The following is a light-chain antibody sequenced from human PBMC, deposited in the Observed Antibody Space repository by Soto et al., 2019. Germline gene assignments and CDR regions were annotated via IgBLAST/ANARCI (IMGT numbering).Light chain of an antibody. CDR1: QSVTIK. Sequence: EIVMTQSPATLSVSPGERAALSCRASQSVTIKLAWYPQKSCQSPRLLIYDASTRAAGVPARFSGSESGTEFTLTISSLPSEDFAVYDCQQDNTWPPDTLGQGNKLEIK. J-gene: IGKJ2*01. CDR2: DAS. CDR3: QQDNTWPPDT. V-gene: IGKV3-15*01.